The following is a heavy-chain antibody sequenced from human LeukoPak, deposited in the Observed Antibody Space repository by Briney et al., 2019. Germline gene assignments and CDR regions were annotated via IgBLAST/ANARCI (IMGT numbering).Heavy chain of an antibody. CDR3: ARGSGSYLNWFDP. CDR2: IYYSGST. V-gene: IGHV4-30-4*01. Sequence: SETLSLTCTVSGGSISSGDYYWSWIRQPPGKGPEWIGYIYYSGSTYYNPSPKSRVTISVDTSKNQFSLKLSSVTAADTAVYYCARGSGSYLNWFDPWGQGTLVTVSS. D-gene: IGHD1-26*01. J-gene: IGHJ5*02. CDR1: GGSISSGDYY.